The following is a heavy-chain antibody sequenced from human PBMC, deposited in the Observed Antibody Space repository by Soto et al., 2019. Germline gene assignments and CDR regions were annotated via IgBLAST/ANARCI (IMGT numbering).Heavy chain of an antibody. V-gene: IGHV4-39*01. J-gene: IGHJ5*02. CDR3: ASLTMLRGKEFDP. CDR2: IYYSGST. CDR1: GGSISSTSYY. Sequence: SETLSLTCTVSGGSISSTSYYWGWIRQPPGKGLEWIGSIYYSGSTYYNPSLKSRVAISVDTSKNQFSLTLTSVTAADTAVYYCASLTMLRGKEFDPWGQGTLVTVSS. D-gene: IGHD3-10*01.